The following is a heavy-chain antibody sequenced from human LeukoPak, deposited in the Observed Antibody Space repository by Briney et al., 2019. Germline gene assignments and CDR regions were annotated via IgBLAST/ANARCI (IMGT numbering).Heavy chain of an antibody. V-gene: IGHV1-69*13. Sequence: SVKVSCKASGGTFSSYAISWVRQAPGQGLEWMGGIIPIFGTANYAQKFQGRVTITADESTSTAYMELSSLRSEDTAVYYCASSSSWSYNWFDPWGQGTLVTVSS. CDR2: IIPIFGTA. CDR3: ASSSSWSYNWFDP. J-gene: IGHJ5*02. CDR1: GGTFSSYA. D-gene: IGHD6-13*01.